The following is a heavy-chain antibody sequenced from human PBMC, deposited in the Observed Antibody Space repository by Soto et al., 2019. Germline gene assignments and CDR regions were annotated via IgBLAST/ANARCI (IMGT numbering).Heavy chain of an antibody. V-gene: IGHV3-33*01. D-gene: IGHD6-13*01. CDR2: IWYDGSNK. Sequence: GGSLRLSCAASGFTFSSYGMHWVRQAPGKGLEWVAVIWYDGSNKYYADSVKGRFTISRDNSKNTLYLQMNSLRAEDTAVYYCARDGSDRIAAAGVDYWGQGTLVTVSS. J-gene: IGHJ4*02. CDR3: ARDGSDRIAAAGVDY. CDR1: GFTFSSYG.